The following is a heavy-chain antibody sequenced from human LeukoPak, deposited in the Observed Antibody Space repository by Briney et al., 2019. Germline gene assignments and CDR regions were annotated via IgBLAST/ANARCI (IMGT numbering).Heavy chain of an antibody. D-gene: IGHD5-12*01. CDR1: GHSFTTYW. V-gene: IGHV5-51*01. Sequence: GESLKISCKHFGHSFTTYWIDWVRQMPGKGLEWMGIIYPGDSDTRYSPSFQGQVTISADKSITTAYLQWSGLKASDTAMYYCAKQAGSGYSGYYFNYWGQGTLVTVSS. CDR3: AKQAGSGYSGYYFNY. CDR2: IYPGDSDT. J-gene: IGHJ4*02.